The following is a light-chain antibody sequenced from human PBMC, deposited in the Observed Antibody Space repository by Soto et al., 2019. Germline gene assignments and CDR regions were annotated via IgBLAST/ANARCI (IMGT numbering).Light chain of an antibody. Sequence: ENGLTQDPGALSSSPERRATLSCRASQSVSSYLAWYQQKPGQAPRLLIYDASIRATGIPARLSGSGSGTDFTLTISIMEPEDFAVYYCQQYGSSGTFGQGTNVDIK. J-gene: IGKJ1*01. CDR2: DAS. CDR1: QSVSSY. V-gene: IGKV3-20*01. CDR3: QQYGSSGT.